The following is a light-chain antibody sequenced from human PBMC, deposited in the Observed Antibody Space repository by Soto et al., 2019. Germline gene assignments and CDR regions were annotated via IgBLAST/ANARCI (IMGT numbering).Light chain of an antibody. V-gene: IGLV2-14*01. CDR1: SSDVGGYNY. Sequence: QSALTQPASVSGSPGQSITMSCTGTSSDVGGYNYVSWYQQHPGKAPKLMIYEVSNWPSGVSNRFSGSKSGNTASLTISGLQAEDEADYYCSSYTSSSPYVFGTGTKLTVL. CDR3: SSYTSSSPYV. J-gene: IGLJ1*01. CDR2: EVS.